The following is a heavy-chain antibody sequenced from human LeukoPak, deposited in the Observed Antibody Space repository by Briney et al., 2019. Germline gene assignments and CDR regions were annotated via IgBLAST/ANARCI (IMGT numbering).Heavy chain of an antibody. V-gene: IGHV5-51*01. CDR1: GYSFSNYW. Sequence: GESLKISCKGSGYSFSNYWIGWVRQMPGKGLEWMGIIYPGDSDTRYSPSFQGQVTFSVDNSISTAYLQWSSLKASDTAIYYCARHGSSSSWDRFDYWGRGTLVTVSS. CDR2: IYPGDSDT. J-gene: IGHJ4*02. CDR3: ARHGSSSSWDRFDY. D-gene: IGHD6-13*01.